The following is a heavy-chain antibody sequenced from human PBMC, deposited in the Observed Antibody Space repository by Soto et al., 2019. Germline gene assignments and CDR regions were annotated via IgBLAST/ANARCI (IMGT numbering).Heavy chain of an antibody. CDR3: ARAVYDFWSGYRAPFDY. J-gene: IGHJ4*02. V-gene: IGHV4-38-2*01. CDR1: GYSISSGYY. D-gene: IGHD3-3*01. Sequence: PSETLSLTCAVSGYSISSGYYWGWIRQPPGKGLEWIGSIYHSGSTYYNPSLKSRVTIPVDTSKNQFSLKLSSVTAADTAVCYCARAVYDFWSGYRAPFDYWGQGTLVTVSS. CDR2: IYHSGST.